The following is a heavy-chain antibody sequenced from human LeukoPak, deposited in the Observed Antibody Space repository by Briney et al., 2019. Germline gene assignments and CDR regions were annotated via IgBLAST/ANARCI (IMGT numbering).Heavy chain of an antibody. J-gene: IGHJ3*02. D-gene: IGHD5-12*01. V-gene: IGHV3-74*01. CDR3: ARGSGYAVFDI. CDR2: INSDGNIT. CDR1: GFTFSSYW. Sequence: GGSLRLSCAASGFTFSSYWMHWVRQAPGKGLVWVSRINSDGNITSYADSVKGRFTISRDNAKNTLYLLMNGLRAEDTAVYYCARGSGYAVFDIWGQGTMVTVSS.